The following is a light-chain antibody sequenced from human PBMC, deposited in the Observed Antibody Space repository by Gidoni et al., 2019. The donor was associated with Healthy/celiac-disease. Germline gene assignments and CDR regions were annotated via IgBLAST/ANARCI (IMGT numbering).Light chain of an antibody. CDR1: SSDVGGYNY. CDR3: SSYAGSNNWV. CDR2: EVS. J-gene: IGLJ2*01. V-gene: IGLV2-8*01. Sequence: QSALTQPPSASASPGQSVTISCTGTSSDVGGYNYVSWYQQHPGKAPKLMIYEVSKRPSGVPDRFFGSKSVNTASLTVSGLQAEDEADYYCSSYAGSNNWVFGGGTKLTVL.